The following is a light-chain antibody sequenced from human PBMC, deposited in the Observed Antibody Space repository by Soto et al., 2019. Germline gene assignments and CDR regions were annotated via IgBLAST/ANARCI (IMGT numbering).Light chain of an antibody. V-gene: IGLV2-14*01. CDR2: DVS. CDR1: SSDVGGYNY. Sequence: QSALTQPASVSGSPGQSITISCTGTSSDVGGYNYVSWYQQHPGKAPKLMIYDVSNRPSGVSNRFSGSKSGNTASLTISGLQAEHEADYYCSSYTSSSTCDVFGTGTKLTVL. CDR3: SSYTSSSTCDV. J-gene: IGLJ1*01.